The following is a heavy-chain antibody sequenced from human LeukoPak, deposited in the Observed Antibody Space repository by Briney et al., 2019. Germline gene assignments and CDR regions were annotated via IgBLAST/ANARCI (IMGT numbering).Heavy chain of an antibody. CDR3: TRSTYCSSTSCYRQNNWFDP. CDR2: IYYSGST. CDR1: GGSVSSGSYY. Sequence: SETLSLTCTVSGGSVSSGSYYWSWIRQPPGKGPEWIGYIYYSGSTNYNPSLKSRVTISVDTSKNQFSLKLSSVTAADTAVYYCTRSTYCSSTSCYRQNNWFDPWGQGTLVTVSP. V-gene: IGHV4-61*01. J-gene: IGHJ5*02. D-gene: IGHD2-2*02.